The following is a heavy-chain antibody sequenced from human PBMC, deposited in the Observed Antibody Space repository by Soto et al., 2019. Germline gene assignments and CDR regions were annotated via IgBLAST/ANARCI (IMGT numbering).Heavy chain of an antibody. J-gene: IGHJ6*02. V-gene: IGHV1-2*02. CDR1: GYIFTGFY. Sequence: GASVKVSCKASGYIFTGFYIHWVRQAPGQGLEWMGGISADSGDTDYAEKLQGRVTMTRDTSMSTAYMELRSLRHDDTAVYYCARVVFRKTGTEYYYYGMDVWGQGTTVTVSS. CDR2: ISADSGDT. CDR3: ARVVFRKTGTEYYYYGMDV. D-gene: IGHD1-1*01.